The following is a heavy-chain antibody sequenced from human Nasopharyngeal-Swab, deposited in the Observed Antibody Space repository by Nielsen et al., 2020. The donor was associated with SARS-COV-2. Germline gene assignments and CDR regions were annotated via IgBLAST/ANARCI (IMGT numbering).Heavy chain of an antibody. CDR2: IIPIFGTA. J-gene: IGHJ6*03. CDR3: ARSPRLQPWSGPYYYMDV. V-gene: IGHV1-69*01. Sequence: WVRQAPGQGIEWMGGIIPIFGTANYAQKSQGRVTITADESTSTAYIELSSLRSEDTAVYYCARSPRLQPWSGPYYYMDVWGKGTTVTVSS. D-gene: IGHD3-3*01.